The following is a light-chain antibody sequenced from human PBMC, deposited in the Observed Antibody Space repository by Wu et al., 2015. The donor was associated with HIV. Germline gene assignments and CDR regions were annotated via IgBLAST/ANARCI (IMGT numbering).Light chain of an antibody. J-gene: IGKJ2*01. CDR1: QSVSSN. V-gene: IGKV3-15*01. CDR2: GAS. CDR3: QQYNNWPPYT. Sequence: EIVMTQSPVTLSVSPGERATLSCRASQSVSSNLAWYQQKPGQAPRLLIHGASTRATGIPARFSGSGSGTEFTLTISSMESEDSAVYFCQQYNNWPPYTFGQGTKLEIK.